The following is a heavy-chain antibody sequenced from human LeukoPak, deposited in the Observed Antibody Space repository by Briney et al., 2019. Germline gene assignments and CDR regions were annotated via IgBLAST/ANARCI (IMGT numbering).Heavy chain of an antibody. CDR2: IHDSRST. CDR3: ARHLRSMDY. Sequence: PSETLSLTCTVSGASIGSSSYYWGWIRQPPGKGLEWIGSIHDSRSTYYTSSLKSRVSISFDTSKNQLSLKLTPGTAADMAVYYCARHLRSMDYWRQGALVTVSS. D-gene: IGHD2-8*01. CDR1: GASIGSSSYY. V-gene: IGHV4-39*01. J-gene: IGHJ4*02.